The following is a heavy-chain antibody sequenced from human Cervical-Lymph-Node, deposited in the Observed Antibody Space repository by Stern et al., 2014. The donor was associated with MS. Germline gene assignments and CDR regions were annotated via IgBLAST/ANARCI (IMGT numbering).Heavy chain of an antibody. CDR3: AKAKYGEVGYYFDY. Sequence: EVQLVESGGGLVQPGRSLRLSCAGSGFSFDDYAIHWVRQAPGRGLEWVSGISWNSSRIDYADSVKGRFTISRDNAKNSVYLQMHSLRAEDTALYHCAKAKYGEVGYYFDYWGQGTQVTVSS. CDR1: GFSFDDYA. J-gene: IGHJ4*02. V-gene: IGHV3-9*01. CDR2: ISWNSSRI. D-gene: IGHD4-17*01.